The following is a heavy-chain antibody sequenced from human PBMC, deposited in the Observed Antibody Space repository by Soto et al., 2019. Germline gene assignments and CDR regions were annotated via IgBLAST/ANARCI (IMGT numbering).Heavy chain of an antibody. CDR1: GYRFTSYG. D-gene: IGHD3-22*01. V-gene: IGHV1-18*01. CDR2: ISAYDDNT. J-gene: IGHJ6*02. Sequence: QAQLVQSGPEVKKPGASVKVSCKASGYRFTSYGISWVRQAPGQGLEWLGWISAYDDNTKYAQTLQGRVSMSTDTSTNTTYMELSSLRSDDTAMYYCARGGYYDSSGSRNYNYYGMNVWGQGTTVTVSS. CDR3: ARGGYYDSSGSRNYNYYGMNV.